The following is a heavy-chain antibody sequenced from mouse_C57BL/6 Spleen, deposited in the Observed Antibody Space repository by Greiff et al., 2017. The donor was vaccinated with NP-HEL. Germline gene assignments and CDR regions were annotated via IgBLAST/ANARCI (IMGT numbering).Heavy chain of an antibody. V-gene: IGHV5-4*03. Sequence: EVKLVESGGGLVKPGGSLKLSCAASGFTFSSYAMSWVRQTPEKRLEWVATISDGGSYTYYPDNVKGRFTISRDNAKNNLYLQMSHLKSEETAMYYLARGRARTLFDYWGQGTTHAVTS. D-gene: IGHD3-1*01. CDR2: ISDGGSYT. CDR1: GFTFSSYA. J-gene: IGHJ2*01. CDR3: ARGRARTLFDY.